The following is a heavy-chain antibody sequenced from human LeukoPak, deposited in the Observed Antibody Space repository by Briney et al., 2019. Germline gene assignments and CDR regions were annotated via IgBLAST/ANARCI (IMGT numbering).Heavy chain of an antibody. V-gene: IGHV3-30*02. D-gene: IGHD6-19*01. CDR2: IRYDGSNK. CDR3: SKEKSSGWHDAFDI. J-gene: IGHJ3*02. Sequence: GGSLRLSCAASGFSFSSYGMHWVRQAPGKGLEWVAFIRYDGSNKYYADSVKGRFTISRDNSKNNLYLQMNSLRADDTAVYYCSKEKSSGWHDAFDIWGQGTMVTVSS. CDR1: GFSFSSYG.